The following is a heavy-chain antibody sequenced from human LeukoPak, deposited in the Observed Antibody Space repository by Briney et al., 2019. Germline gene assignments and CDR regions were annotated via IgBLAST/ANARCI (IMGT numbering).Heavy chain of an antibody. CDR2: INPNSGGT. Sequence: ASVKVSCKASGYTFTDYYMHWVRQAPGQGLEWMGWINPNSGGTNYAQSFQGRVTMTRDTSISTAYMELSRLRSDDTAVYYCARDLTGRSDYGGQGTLVTISS. CDR3: ARDLTGRSDY. CDR1: GYTFTDYY. D-gene: IGHD3-9*01. V-gene: IGHV1-2*02. J-gene: IGHJ4*02.